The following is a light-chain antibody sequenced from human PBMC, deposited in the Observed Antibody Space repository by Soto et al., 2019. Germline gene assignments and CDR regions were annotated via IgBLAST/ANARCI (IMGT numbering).Light chain of an antibody. Sequence: QSVLTQPASVSGSPGQSITISFTGSSSDVGGYNYVSWYQQHPGKAPKLLVYEVRNRPSGVSIRFSGSKSGNTASLTISGLQAQDEADYYCSSYTSTSTSLVFATGTKVTVL. CDR2: EVR. J-gene: IGLJ1*01. V-gene: IGLV2-14*01. CDR3: SSYTSTSTSLV. CDR1: SSDVGGYNY.